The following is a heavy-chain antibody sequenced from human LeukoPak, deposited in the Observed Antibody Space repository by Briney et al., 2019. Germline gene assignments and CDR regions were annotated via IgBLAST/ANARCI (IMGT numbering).Heavy chain of an antibody. Sequence: GASVKVSCKASGYTFTGYYMHWVRQSTGQGLEWMGWMNPNSGNTGYAQKFQGRVTMTRNTSISTAYMELSSLRSEDTAVYYCARDYSRYYGSGRPLGYWGQGTLVTVSS. J-gene: IGHJ4*02. CDR1: GYTFTGYY. D-gene: IGHD3-10*01. V-gene: IGHV1-8*02. CDR3: ARDYSRYYGSGRPLGY. CDR2: MNPNSGNT.